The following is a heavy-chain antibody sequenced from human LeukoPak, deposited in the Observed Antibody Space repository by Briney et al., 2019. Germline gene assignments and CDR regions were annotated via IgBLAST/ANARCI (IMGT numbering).Heavy chain of an antibody. V-gene: IGHV1-8*01. D-gene: IGHD6-6*01. CDR1: GYTFTSYD. Sequence: GASVKVSCKASGYTFTSYDINWVRQATGQGLEWMGWMNPNSGNTGYEQKFQGRVTMTRNTSISTAYMELSSLRSEDTAVYYCARGRGAARPFDYWGQGTLVTVSS. CDR3: ARGRGAARPFDY. J-gene: IGHJ4*02. CDR2: MNPNSGNT.